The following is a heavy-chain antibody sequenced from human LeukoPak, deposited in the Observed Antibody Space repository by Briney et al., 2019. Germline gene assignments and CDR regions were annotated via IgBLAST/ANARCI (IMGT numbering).Heavy chain of an antibody. J-gene: IGHJ3*02. V-gene: IGHV3-11*01. D-gene: IGHD1-26*01. Sequence: GGSLRLSCAASGFTFSDYYMSWIRQAPGKGLECVSYIRGSGSDIYYADSVKGRFTISRDNAKNSLYLQMNSLRADDTAVYYCAKALGAAPGAFDIWGQGTMVTVSS. CDR2: IRGSGSDI. CDR1: GFTFSDYY. CDR3: AKALGAAPGAFDI.